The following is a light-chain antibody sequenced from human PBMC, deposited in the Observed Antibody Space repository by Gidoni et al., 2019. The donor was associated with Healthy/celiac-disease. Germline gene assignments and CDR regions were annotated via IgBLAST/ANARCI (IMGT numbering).Light chain of an antibody. Sequence: EIVMTKPPPTLSVSPGERATPSSRPSQSVSTNVAWYQQKLGQAPRLLIYGASTRATGIPARSSGSGSGTEFTLTISSLQSEDFAVYYCQQYNNWPGTFGQGTKLEIK. CDR2: GAS. V-gene: IGKV3-15*01. J-gene: IGKJ2*01. CDR1: QSVSTN. CDR3: QQYNNWPGT.